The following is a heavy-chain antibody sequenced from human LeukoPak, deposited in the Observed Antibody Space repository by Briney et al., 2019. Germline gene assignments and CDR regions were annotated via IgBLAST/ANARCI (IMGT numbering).Heavy chain of an antibody. V-gene: IGHV6-1*01. CDR1: GVSVSSNSAA. CDR3: AGDAATGGTGYTNAFDI. Sequence: SQTLSLTCAISGVSVSSNSAAWNWIRQSPSRGLEWLGRTYYRSKWYSDYAVSVKGRITVHPDTSKNQFSLQLNSVTPEDTAVYYCAGDAATGGTGYTNAFDIWGQGTMVTVSS. D-gene: IGHD5-24*01. CDR2: TYYRSKWYS. J-gene: IGHJ3*02.